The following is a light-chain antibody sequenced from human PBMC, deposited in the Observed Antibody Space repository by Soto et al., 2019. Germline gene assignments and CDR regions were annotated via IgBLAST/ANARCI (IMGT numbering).Light chain of an antibody. J-gene: IGKJ1*01. V-gene: IGKV1-6*01. Sequence: AIQMTQSPSSLSASVGDRVTISCRASQGIGNALGWYQQKPGKAPKLLIYAASRLQSGVPSRFSGSGSGTDFTLTISSLQPEDFATYYCLQDYNYPRTFGQGTKVDIK. CDR1: QGIGNA. CDR3: LQDYNYPRT. CDR2: AAS.